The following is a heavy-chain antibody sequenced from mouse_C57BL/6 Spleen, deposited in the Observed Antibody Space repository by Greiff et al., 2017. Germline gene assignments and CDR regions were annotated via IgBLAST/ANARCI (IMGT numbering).Heavy chain of an antibody. D-gene: IGHD1-2*01. Sequence: VHLVESGAELVKPGASVKISCKASGYAFSSYWMNWVKQRPGKGLEWIGQIYPGDGDTNYNGKFKGKATLTADKSSSTAYMQLSSLTSEDSAVYFCARANYGAMDYWGQGTSVTVSS. V-gene: IGHV1-80*01. J-gene: IGHJ4*01. CDR3: ARANYGAMDY. CDR1: GYAFSSYW. CDR2: IYPGDGDT.